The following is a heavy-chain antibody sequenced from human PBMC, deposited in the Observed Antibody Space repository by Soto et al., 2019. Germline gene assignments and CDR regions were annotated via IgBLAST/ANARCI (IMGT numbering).Heavy chain of an antibody. D-gene: IGHD3-22*01. Sequence: QVQLVESGGGVVQPGRSLRLSCAASGFTFSSYAMHWVRQAPGKGLEWVAVISYDGSNKYYADSVKGRFTISRDNSKNTLYLQMNSLRAEDTAVYYCARYDSSGYYIPYWCQGTLVTVSS. CDR3: ARYDSSGYYIPY. V-gene: IGHV3-30-3*01. CDR1: GFTFSSYA. CDR2: ISYDGSNK. J-gene: IGHJ4*02.